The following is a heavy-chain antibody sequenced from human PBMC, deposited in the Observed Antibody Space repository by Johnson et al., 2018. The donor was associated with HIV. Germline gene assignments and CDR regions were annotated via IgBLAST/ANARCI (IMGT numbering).Heavy chain of an antibody. D-gene: IGHD6-19*01. V-gene: IGHV3-30*14. CDR1: GFAFSSYA. J-gene: IGHJ3*02. CDR2: ISYDGRDA. CDR3: ARARAGAFDI. Sequence: QVQLVESGGGVVQPGTSLRLSCTASGFAFSSYALHLVRQAPGKGLEWVAVISYDGRDAYYAASVKGRFTISRDNSKNTLYLQMNNLRAEDTAIFYCARARAGAFDIWGQGTMVTVSS.